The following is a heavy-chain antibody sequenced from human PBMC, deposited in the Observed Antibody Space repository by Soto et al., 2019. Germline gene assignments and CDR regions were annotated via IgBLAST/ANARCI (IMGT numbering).Heavy chain of an antibody. V-gene: IGHV4-4*07. CDR3: ARINGGSPDF. CDR2: IHVSGIT. Sequence: ETLSVTCTVSGGSMNAHFWSWIRQSAGKGLNWIGHIHVSGITTYNPSLKSRVTMSLDPPKDQLSLKLTSMTAADTAVYYCARINGGSPDFWGQGTLVTVSS. D-gene: IGHD2-15*01. CDR1: GGSMNAHF. J-gene: IGHJ4*02.